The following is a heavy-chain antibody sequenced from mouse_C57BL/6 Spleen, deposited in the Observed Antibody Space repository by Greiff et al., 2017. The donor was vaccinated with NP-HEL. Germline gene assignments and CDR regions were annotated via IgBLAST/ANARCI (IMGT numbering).Heavy chain of an antibody. Sequence: VQGVESGPELVKPGASVKISCKASGYAFSSSWMNWVKQRPGKGLEWIGRIYPGDGDTNYNGKFKGKATLTADKSSSTAYMQLSSLTSEDSAVYFCARYDDGGMDYWGQGTSVTVSS. V-gene: IGHV1-82*01. D-gene: IGHD2-3*01. CDR1: GYAFSSSW. CDR2: IYPGDGDT. CDR3: ARYDDGGMDY. J-gene: IGHJ4*01.